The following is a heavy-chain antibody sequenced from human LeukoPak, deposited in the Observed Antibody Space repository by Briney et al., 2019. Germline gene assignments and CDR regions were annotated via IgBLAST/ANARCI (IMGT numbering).Heavy chain of an antibody. CDR2: IYYSGST. D-gene: IGHD1-1*01. V-gene: IGHV4-39*07. CDR3: ARDPSYDGYYYYYMDV. J-gene: IGHJ6*03. CDR1: GGSISSSSYY. Sequence: SETLSLTCTVSGGSISSSSYYWGWIRQPPGKGLEWIGSIYYSGSTYYNPSLKSRVTISVDTSKIQFSLKLSSVTAADTAVYYCARDPSYDGYYYYYMDVWGKGTTVTVSS.